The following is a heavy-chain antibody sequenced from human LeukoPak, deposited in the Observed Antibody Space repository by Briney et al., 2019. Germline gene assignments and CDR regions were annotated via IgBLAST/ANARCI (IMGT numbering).Heavy chain of an antibody. CDR3: TRDLGQNPGLS. J-gene: IGHJ5*02. V-gene: IGHV1-2*02. Sequence: ASVKVSCKASGYTFTGYYLHWVRQAPGQGLEWMGWINPNTGRTLYVQNFQGRVTMTRDTSISTAYMELSRLRSDDTAFYYCTRDLGQNPGLSWGQGTLVTVSS. CDR2: INPNTGRT. CDR1: GYTFTGYY. D-gene: IGHD3-16*01.